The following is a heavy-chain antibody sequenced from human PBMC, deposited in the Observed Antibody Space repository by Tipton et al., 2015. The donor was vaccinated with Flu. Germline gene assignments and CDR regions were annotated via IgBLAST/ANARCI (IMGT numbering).Heavy chain of an antibody. Sequence: TLSLTCAVYNGPFSGYFWSWIRQPPGKGLEWIGDVDESGNTRYNSSLRSRVIMSVDTSKNRFSLNLSSVSAADTAVYYCSRSHYNASGGTLTYFDLWGRGTLVTVSS. D-gene: IGHD3-10*01. CDR3: SRSHYNASGGTLTYFDL. J-gene: IGHJ2*01. V-gene: IGHV4-34*01. CDR2: VDESGNT. CDR1: NGPFSGYF.